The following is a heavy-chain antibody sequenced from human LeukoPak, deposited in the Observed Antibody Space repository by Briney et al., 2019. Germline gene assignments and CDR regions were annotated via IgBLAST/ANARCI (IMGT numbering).Heavy chain of an antibody. Sequence: SETLSLTCSVSGYYISSGYYWGWIRQPPGKGLEWIGSIYHSGNTLYNPSLKSRVTISVDTSKNQFSLKLRSVTAADTAVYYCGRVGAAHPSDYGGYYYFDYWGQGNLVTVSS. CDR3: GRVGAAHPSDYGGYYYFDY. CDR2: IYHSGNT. J-gene: IGHJ4*02. CDR1: GYYISSGYY. D-gene: IGHD4-23*01. V-gene: IGHV4-38-2*02.